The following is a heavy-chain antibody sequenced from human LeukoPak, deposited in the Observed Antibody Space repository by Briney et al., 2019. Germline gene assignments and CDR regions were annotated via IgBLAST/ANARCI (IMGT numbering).Heavy chain of an antibody. CDR3: ARASNRNSINFDY. Sequence: GGSLRLSCAASGFTFSSYWLHWVRQAPGKGLVWVSRLNSDGSSTSYADSVKGRFTISRDNAETTLHLQMNNLSAEDTAVYYCARASNRNSINFDYWGQGALVTVSS. CDR2: LNSDGSST. J-gene: IGHJ4*02. D-gene: IGHD1-7*01. V-gene: IGHV3-74*01. CDR1: GFTFSSYW.